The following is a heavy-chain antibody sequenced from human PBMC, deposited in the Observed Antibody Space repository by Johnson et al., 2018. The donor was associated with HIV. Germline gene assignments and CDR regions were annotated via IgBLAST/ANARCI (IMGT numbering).Heavy chain of an antibody. Sequence: VQLVESGGGVVRPGGSLRLSCAASGFTFDDYGMSWVRQAPGKGLEWVGRLKSRTDGETADYAAPVKGRFTISRDDSKNTLYLQMNSLKTEDTALYYCTTDVPGGPYYNAFDIWGQGTMVTVSS. CDR3: TTDVPGGPYYNAFDI. CDR2: LKSRTDGETA. CDR1: GFTFDDYG. V-gene: IGHV3-15*01. J-gene: IGHJ3*02. D-gene: IGHD1-26*01.